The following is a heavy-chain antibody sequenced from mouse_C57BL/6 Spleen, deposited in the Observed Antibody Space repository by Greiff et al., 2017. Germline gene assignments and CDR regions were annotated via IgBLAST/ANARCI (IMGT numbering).Heavy chain of an antibody. CDR1: GFTFSSYA. CDR3: ARENWGLDY. D-gene: IGHD4-1*01. CDR2: ISDGGSYT. V-gene: IGHV5-4*01. Sequence: EVKVEESGGGLVKPGGSLKLSCAASGFTFSSYAMSWVRQTPEKRLEWVATISDGGSYTYYPDNVKGRFTISRDNAKNNLYLQMSHLKSEDTAMYYCARENWGLDYWGQGTTLTVSS. J-gene: IGHJ2*01.